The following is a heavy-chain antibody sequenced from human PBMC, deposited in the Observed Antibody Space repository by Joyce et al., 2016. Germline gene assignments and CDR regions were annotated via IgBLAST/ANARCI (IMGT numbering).Heavy chain of an antibody. CDR2: ISNKSTYI. J-gene: IGHJ4*02. CDR1: GFTFNSFT. Sequence: EVQLVESGGGLVKPGGSLRLSCVASGFTFNSFTMIWVRQAPGKGRGWCASISNKSTYIYYADSVKGRFTISRDDAKNSLYLQMYSLRADDTALYYCATRSTRASGNWGQGTRVTVSS. D-gene: IGHD1-1*01. CDR3: ATRSTRASGN. V-gene: IGHV3-21*06.